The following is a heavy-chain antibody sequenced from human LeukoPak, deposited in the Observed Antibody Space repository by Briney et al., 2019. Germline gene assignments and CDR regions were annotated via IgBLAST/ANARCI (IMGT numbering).Heavy chain of an antibody. J-gene: IGHJ5*02. Sequence: SETLSLXCTISGGSISSYYWRWIRQPAGKGLEWIGRIYTSGSTNYNPSLKSRVTMSVDTSKNQFSLKLSSVTAADTAVYYCARDITRTNWFDPWGQGTLVTVSS. V-gene: IGHV4-4*07. D-gene: IGHD3-10*01. CDR2: IYTSGST. CDR3: ARDITRTNWFDP. CDR1: GGSISSYY.